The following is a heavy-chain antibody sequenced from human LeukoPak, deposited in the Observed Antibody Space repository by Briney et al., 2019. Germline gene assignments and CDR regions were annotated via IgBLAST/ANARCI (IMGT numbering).Heavy chain of an antibody. CDR3: AIRPYYNTNGAYRQYYFHY. D-gene: IGHD2-8*01. Sequence: PGGSLRLSCAVSRFSFSNSGMRCVRPAPGKGLGWGSAISGSGDITYYEDSVQGRFQNSRHNSKRPLHQQMNSLTAEDTALYHCAIRPYYNTNGAYRQYYFHYWGQGALHTLPS. CDR1: RFSFSNSG. J-gene: IGHJ4*02. CDR2: ISGSGDIT. V-gene: IGHV3-23*01.